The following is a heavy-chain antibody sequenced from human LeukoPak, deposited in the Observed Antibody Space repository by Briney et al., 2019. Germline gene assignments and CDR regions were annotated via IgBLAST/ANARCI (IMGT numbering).Heavy chain of an antibody. J-gene: IGHJ4*02. V-gene: IGHV3-23*01. CDR2: ISGSDGST. Sequence: GGSLRLSCAASGFTLSTYDMNWVRQAPGKGLEWVSGISGSDGSTYYADSVKGRFTISRDNSKNTLYLQMNSLRAEDTAVYYCAKDKDDIVVVVAATLDYWGQGTLVTVSS. CDR1: GFTLSTYD. CDR3: AKDKDDIVVVVAATLDY. D-gene: IGHD2-15*01.